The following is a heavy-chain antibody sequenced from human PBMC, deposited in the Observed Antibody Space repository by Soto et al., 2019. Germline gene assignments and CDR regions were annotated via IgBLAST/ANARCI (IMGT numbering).Heavy chain of an antibody. CDR3: GMGRQHAIDI. CDR2: TNEDGSAK. D-gene: IGHD3-16*01. CDR1: GFTFSSSW. Sequence: VQVVESGGDLVQPGGSLRLSCAASGFTFSSSWMNWVRQAPGKGLEWVANTNEDGSAKYHVDSVKGRFTISRDNAKNSLYLQMNNLRGEDTAVYYCGMGRQHAIDIWGQGTMVTVSS. V-gene: IGHV3-7*05. J-gene: IGHJ3*02.